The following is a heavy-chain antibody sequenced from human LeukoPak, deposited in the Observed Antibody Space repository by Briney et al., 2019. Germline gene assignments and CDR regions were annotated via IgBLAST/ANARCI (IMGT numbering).Heavy chain of an antibody. Sequence: APVKVSCKASGYTFTSYGISWVRQAPGQGLEWMGWISAYNGNTNYAQKLQGRVTMTTDTSTSTAYMELRSLRSDDTAVYYCATESNGRPLFFDIWGQGTMVTVSS. D-gene: IGHD1-26*01. CDR3: ATESNGRPLFFDI. CDR1: GYTFTSYG. CDR2: ISAYNGNT. V-gene: IGHV1-18*01. J-gene: IGHJ3*02.